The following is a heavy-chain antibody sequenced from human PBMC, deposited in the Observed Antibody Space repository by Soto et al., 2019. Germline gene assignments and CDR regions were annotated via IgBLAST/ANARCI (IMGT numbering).Heavy chain of an antibody. CDR2: INSGVSNI. D-gene: IGHD3-10*01. V-gene: IGHV3-11*01. Sequence: QVQLVESGGGLVKPGGSLRLSCTASGFTFTDHYMTWIRQAPGKGLEWVSYINSGVSNIYYADSVRGRFPISRDNAKNSVYLQMSSLRAEVTAIYYCARDIRGANWGQGTLVIVSS. CDR1: GFTFTDHY. J-gene: IGHJ4*02. CDR3: ARDIRGAN.